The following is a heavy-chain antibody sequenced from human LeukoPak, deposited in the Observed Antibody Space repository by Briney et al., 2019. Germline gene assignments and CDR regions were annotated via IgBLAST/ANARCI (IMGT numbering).Heavy chain of an antibody. CDR2: INHSGST. CDR1: GGSFSGYY. D-gene: IGHD6-19*01. V-gene: IGHV4-34*01. J-gene: IGHJ4*02. CDR3: ARRRYSSGWSFDY. Sequence: SETLSLTCAVYGGSFSGYYWSWIRQPPGKELEWIGEINHSGSTNYNPSLKSRVTISVDTSKDQFSLKLSSVTAADTAVYYCARRRYSSGWSFDYWGQGTLVTVSS.